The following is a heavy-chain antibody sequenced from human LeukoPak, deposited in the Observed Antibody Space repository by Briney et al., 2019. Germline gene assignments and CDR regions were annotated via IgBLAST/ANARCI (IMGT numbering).Heavy chain of an antibody. D-gene: IGHD3-3*01. Sequence: GGSLRLSCAASGFSFRTYWMTWVRQAPGKGLEWLANIKQDGSERNYVDSVKGRFTISRENAKNSLYLQMNSLKPDHTAVYYCAREYWAIYDWGQGTLVTVSS. CDR1: GFSFRTYW. J-gene: IGHJ4*02. CDR3: AREYWAIYD. V-gene: IGHV3-7*01. CDR2: IKQDGSER.